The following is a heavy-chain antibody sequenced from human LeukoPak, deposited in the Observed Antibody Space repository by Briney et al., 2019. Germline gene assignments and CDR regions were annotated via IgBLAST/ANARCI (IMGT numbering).Heavy chain of an antibody. D-gene: IGHD3-10*01. CDR2: INPNSGGT. CDR3: ARDPLYYYGSGSRAAFDI. J-gene: IGHJ3*02. CDR1: GYTFTGYY. V-gene: IGHV1-2*02. Sequence: GASVKVSCRASGYTFTGYYMHWVRQAPGQGLEWMGWINPNSGGTNYAQKFQGRVTMTRDTSISTAYMELSRLRSDDTAVYYCARDPLYYYGSGSRAAFDIWGQGTMVTVSS.